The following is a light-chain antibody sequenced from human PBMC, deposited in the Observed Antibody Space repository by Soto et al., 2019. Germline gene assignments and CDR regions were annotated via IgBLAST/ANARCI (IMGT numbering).Light chain of an antibody. J-gene: IGKJ4*01. CDR2: DSS. CDR1: QSVSSY. V-gene: IGKV3-11*01. Sequence: EVELTQFPATLSLSPGDGATLSCRASQSVSSYLAWYQQKRGQAPRLLIYDSSNRATGIPARFSGSGSGTDFSLIISSLEPEDFAVYYCQQRSVWPLTFGGGTKVEIK. CDR3: QQRSVWPLT.